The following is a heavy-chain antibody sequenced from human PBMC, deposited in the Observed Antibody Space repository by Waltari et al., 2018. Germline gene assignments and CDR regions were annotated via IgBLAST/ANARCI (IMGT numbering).Heavy chain of an antibody. Sequence: QVQLQQWGAGLLKPSEPLSLTCVVSGGSFSGYYWRWIRQPPGKGLEWIGEINHSGRTNYNSSLKSRVTISIDTSKIQFSLKLRSVTVADTAVYYCARANTIFGVIRTWYYMDVLGKGTPVTVSS. D-gene: IGHD3-3*01. CDR1: GGSFSGYY. CDR3: ARANTIFGVIRTWYYMDV. CDR2: INHSGRT. J-gene: IGHJ6*03. V-gene: IGHV4-34*01.